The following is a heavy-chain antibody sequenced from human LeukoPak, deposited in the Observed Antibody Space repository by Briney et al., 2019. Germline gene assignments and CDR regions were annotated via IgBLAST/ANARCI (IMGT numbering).Heavy chain of an antibody. Sequence: GESLKISCKGSGYSFISYWIGWVRQMPGKGLEWMGIIYPGDSDTTYSPSFQGQVTISADKSTNTAYLQWRSLKASDTAMYYCARSFAHVERYYFDYWGQGTLVSVSS. V-gene: IGHV5-51*01. CDR2: IYPGDSDT. J-gene: IGHJ4*02. D-gene: IGHD1-1*01. CDR1: GYSFISYW. CDR3: ARSFAHVERYYFDY.